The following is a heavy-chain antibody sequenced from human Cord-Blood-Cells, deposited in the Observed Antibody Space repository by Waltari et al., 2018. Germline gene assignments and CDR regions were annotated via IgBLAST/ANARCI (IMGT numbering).Heavy chain of an antibody. CDR3: ARGGIAVAGFDY. V-gene: IGHV4-34*01. D-gene: IGHD6-19*01. CDR1: GGSFSGYY. Sequence: QVQLQQWGAGLLKPSETLSLTCAVYGGSFSGYYCSWIRQPPGKGLEWIGEINHSGSTNYNPSLKSRVTISVDTSKNQFSLKLSSVTAADTAVYYCARGGIAVAGFDYWGQGTLVTVSS. CDR2: INHSGST. J-gene: IGHJ4*02.